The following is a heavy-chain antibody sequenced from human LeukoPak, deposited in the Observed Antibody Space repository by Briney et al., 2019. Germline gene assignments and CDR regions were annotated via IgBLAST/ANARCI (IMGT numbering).Heavy chain of an antibody. CDR2: ISSSSSYI. V-gene: IGHV3-21*01. CDR1: GFTFSSYS. D-gene: IGHD6-6*01. J-gene: IGHJ4*02. Sequence: GGSLRLSCAASGFTFSSYSMNWVRRAPGKGLEWVSSISSSSSYIYYAHSVKGRFTISRDNAKNSLYLQMNSLRAEATAVYYCARDLGSIASDYWGQGTLVTVSS. CDR3: ARDLGSIASDY.